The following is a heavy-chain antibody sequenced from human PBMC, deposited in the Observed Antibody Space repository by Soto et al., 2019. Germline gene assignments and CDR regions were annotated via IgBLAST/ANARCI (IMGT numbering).Heavy chain of an antibody. Sequence: ASVKVSCKASGYTFTSYAMHWVRQAPGQRLEWMGWINAGNGNTKYSQKFQGRVTITRDTSASTAYMELSSLRSEDTAVYYCARDRVLLWFGEPRTLGYWGQGTLVTSPQ. CDR2: INAGNGNT. V-gene: IGHV1-3*01. CDR1: GYTFTSYA. D-gene: IGHD3-10*01. J-gene: IGHJ4*02. CDR3: ARDRVLLWFGEPRTLGY.